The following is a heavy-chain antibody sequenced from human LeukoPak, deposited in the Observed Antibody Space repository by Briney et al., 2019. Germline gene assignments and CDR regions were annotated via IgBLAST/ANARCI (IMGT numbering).Heavy chain of an antibody. V-gene: IGHV3-21*01. D-gene: IGHD5-24*01. CDR1: GLPFGSYG. Sequence: GGSLRLSCAVSGLPFGSYGMTWVRQAPGKGLEWVSSISSSSSYIYYADSVKGRFTISRDNAKNSLYLQMNSLRAEDTAVYYCAREMQSIDGYNNFDYWGQGTLVTVSS. CDR2: ISSSSSYI. J-gene: IGHJ4*02. CDR3: AREMQSIDGYNNFDY.